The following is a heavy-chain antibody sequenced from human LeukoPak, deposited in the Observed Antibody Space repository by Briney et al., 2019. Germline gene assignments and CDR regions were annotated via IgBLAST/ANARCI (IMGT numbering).Heavy chain of an antibody. V-gene: IGHV1-69*06. CDR2: IIPIFGTA. CDR1: GGTFSSYA. Sequence: SVKVSCKASGGTFSSYAISWVRQAPGQGLEWMGGIIPIFGTANYAQKFQGRVTITADKSTSTAYMELSSLRSEDTAVYYCARILDYYYYMDVWGKGTTVTVSS. D-gene: IGHD1-26*01. CDR3: ARILDYYYYMDV. J-gene: IGHJ6*03.